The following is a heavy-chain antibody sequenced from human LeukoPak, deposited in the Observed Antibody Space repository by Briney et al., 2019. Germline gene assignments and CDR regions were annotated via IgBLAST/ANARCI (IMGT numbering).Heavy chain of an antibody. CDR2: IYPGDSDT. CDR3: ARQELGGSFDY. CDR1: GSSFTTYW. D-gene: IGHD1-26*01. Sequence: GASLQISCKGSGSSFTTYWIGWVRQLPGKGLEWMGIIYPGDSDTRYSPSFQGQVTLSADKSISAAYLQWNSLKASDTAMYYCARQELGGSFDYWGQGTLVTVSS. J-gene: IGHJ4*02. V-gene: IGHV5-51*01.